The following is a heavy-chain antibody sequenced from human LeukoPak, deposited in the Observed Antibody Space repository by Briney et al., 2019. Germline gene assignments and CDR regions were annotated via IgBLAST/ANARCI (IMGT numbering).Heavy chain of an antibody. J-gene: IGHJ6*04. V-gene: IGHV3-7*03. D-gene: IGHD6-19*01. Sequence: GGSLRLSCAASGFTFSSYWMSWVRQAPGKGLEWVANIKQDGSEKYYVDSVKGRFTISRDNAKNSLYLQMNSLRAEDTAVYYCARESSGWYYYYYGMDVWGKGTMVTVSS. CDR1: GFTFSSYW. CDR2: IKQDGSEK. CDR3: ARESSGWYYYYYGMDV.